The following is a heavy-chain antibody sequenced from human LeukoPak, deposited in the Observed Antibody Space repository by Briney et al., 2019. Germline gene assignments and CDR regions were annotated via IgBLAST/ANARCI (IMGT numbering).Heavy chain of an antibody. Sequence: VASVKVSCKASGYTFTGYYMHWVRQAPGQGLEWMGWINPNSGGTNYAQKFQGRVTMTRDTSISTAYMELSRLRSDDTAVYYCARETYYYDSSGLPFFDYWGQGTLVTVSS. D-gene: IGHD3-22*01. V-gene: IGHV1-2*02. CDR3: ARETYYYDSSGLPFFDY. CDR1: GYTFTGYY. J-gene: IGHJ4*02. CDR2: INPNSGGT.